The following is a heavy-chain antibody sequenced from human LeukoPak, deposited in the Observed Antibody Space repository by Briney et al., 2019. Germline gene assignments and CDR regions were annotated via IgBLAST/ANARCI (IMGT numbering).Heavy chain of an antibody. J-gene: IGHJ6*03. Sequence: PSQTLSLTCTVSGGSISSGSYYWSWIRQPAGKGLEWIGRIYTSGSTNYNPSLKSRVTISVDTSKNQFPLKLSSVTAADTAVYYCARDQVVVVPAARHYYYYMDVWGKGTTVTVSS. V-gene: IGHV4-61*02. CDR2: IYTSGST. D-gene: IGHD2-2*01. CDR1: GGSISSGSYY. CDR3: ARDQVVVVPAARHYYYYMDV.